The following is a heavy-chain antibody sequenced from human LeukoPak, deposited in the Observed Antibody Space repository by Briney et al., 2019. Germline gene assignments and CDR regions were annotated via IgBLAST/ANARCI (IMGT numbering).Heavy chain of an antibody. CDR1: GGSFSGYY. J-gene: IGHJ4*02. CDR2: INHSGST. Sequence: SETLSLTCAVYGGSFSGYYWSWIRQPPGKGLEWIGEINHSGSTNYNPSLKSRVTISVDTSKNQFSLKLSSVTAADTAVYYCARHKRWLQPRIDYWGQGTLVTVSS. D-gene: IGHD5-24*01. V-gene: IGHV4-34*01. CDR3: ARHKRWLQPRIDY.